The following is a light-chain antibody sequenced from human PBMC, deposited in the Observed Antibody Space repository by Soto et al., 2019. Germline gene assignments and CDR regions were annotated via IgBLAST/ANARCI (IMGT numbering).Light chain of an antibody. Sequence: DIHMTQSPSTLSASVGDRVTITCRASQNINSWLAWYQQKPGKAPKLLIYEASSLEKGVPARFGGSGSGTEFTLTISSLQPEDFATYYCQQYNVYSWTFGQGTNLDIK. J-gene: IGKJ1*01. CDR3: QQYNVYSWT. CDR2: EAS. CDR1: QNINSW. V-gene: IGKV1-5*03.